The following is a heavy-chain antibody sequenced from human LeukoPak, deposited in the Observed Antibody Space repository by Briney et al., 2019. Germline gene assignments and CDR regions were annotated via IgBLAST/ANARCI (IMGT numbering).Heavy chain of an antibody. D-gene: IGHD3-16*02. V-gene: IGHV1-2*02. CDR1: GYTFTDYY. CDR2: INPNSGGT. CDR3: AKDDISQLRVGELSPWGVFDY. Sequence: GASVKVSCKASGYTFTDYYMHWVRQAPGQGLEWMGWINPNSGGTNYAQKFQGRVTMTRDTSISTAYMELSRLRSDDTAVYYCAKDDISQLRVGELSPWGVFDYWGQGTLVTVSS. J-gene: IGHJ4*02.